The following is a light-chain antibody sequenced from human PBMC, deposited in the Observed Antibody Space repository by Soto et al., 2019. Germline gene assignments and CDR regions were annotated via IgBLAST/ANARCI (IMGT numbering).Light chain of an antibody. Sequence: QSVLTQPASVSGSPGQSITISCTGNSSDVGGYNYVSWYQQHPGKAPKLMIYEVSNRPSGISNRFSGSKSGNTASLTISGLQAEDEADYYCSSYTSSDTLGFGGGTKVTVL. CDR3: SSYTSSDTLG. J-gene: IGLJ3*02. CDR2: EVS. V-gene: IGLV2-14*01. CDR1: SSDVGGYNY.